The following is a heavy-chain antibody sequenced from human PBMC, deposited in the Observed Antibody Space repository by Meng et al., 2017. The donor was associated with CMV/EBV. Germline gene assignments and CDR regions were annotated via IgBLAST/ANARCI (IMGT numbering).Heavy chain of an antibody. D-gene: IGHD3-16*01. CDR2: ISSSSSYI. CDR3: ARDLRVVLGQYNWFDP. Sequence: GESLKISCAASGFTFSSYSMNWVRQAPGKGLEWVPSISSSSSYIYYADSVKGRFTISRDNAKNSLYLQMNSLRAEDTAVYYCARDLRVVLGQYNWFDPWGQGTLVTVSS. J-gene: IGHJ5*02. V-gene: IGHV3-21*01. CDR1: GFTFSSYS.